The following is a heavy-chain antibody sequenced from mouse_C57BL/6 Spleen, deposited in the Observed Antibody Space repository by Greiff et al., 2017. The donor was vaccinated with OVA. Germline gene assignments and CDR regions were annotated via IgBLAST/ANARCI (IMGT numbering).Heavy chain of an antibody. V-gene: IGHV1-9*01. CDR3: ARELRGTYWYFDG. D-gene: IGHD1-1*01. Sequence: VQLQQSGAELMQPGASVKLSCKATGYTFTGYGIEWVKQRPGHGLEWIGEILPGSGSTNYNDKFKGTATDTAETSSNTAYMQLSSLTTEDSAIDYCARELRGTYWYFDGWGTGTTVTVSS. J-gene: IGHJ1*03. CDR1: GYTFTGYG. CDR2: ILPGSGST.